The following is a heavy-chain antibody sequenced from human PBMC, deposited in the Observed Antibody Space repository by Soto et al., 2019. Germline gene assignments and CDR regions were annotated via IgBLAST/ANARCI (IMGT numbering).Heavy chain of an antibody. J-gene: IGHJ5*02. CDR1: GGSISSYY. D-gene: IGHD3-10*01. Sequence: SETLSLTCTVSGGSISSYYWSWIRQPPGKGLEWIGYIYYSGSTNYNPSLKSRVTISVDTSKNQFSLKLSSVTAADTAVYYCARHPTRLWFGELLSDWFDPWGQGTLVTVSS. V-gene: IGHV4-59*08. CDR3: ARHPTRLWFGELLSDWFDP. CDR2: IYYSGST.